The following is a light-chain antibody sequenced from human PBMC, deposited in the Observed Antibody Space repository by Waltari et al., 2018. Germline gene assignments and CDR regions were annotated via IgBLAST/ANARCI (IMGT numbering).Light chain of an antibody. CDR3: VAWDDSLSATV. CDR1: SSTIGSTY. CDR2: SND. Sequence: QSVLTQPPSASGTPGPRVPISCSGSSSTIGSTYVTRYQHLPGTAPKLLIHSNDQRPSGVPDRFSGSKSGTSASLAISELRSEDEADYYCVAWDDSLSATVFGGGTKLTVL. J-gene: IGLJ3*02. V-gene: IGLV1-47*01.